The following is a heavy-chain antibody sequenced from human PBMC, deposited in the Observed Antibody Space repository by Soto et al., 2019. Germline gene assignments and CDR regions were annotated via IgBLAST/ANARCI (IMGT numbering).Heavy chain of an antibody. J-gene: IGHJ6*02. V-gene: IGHV3-48*02. D-gene: IGHD3-10*01. CDR2: ISSSSSTI. CDR1: GFTCSSYS. CDR3: ARDSNYGSGRNLDYYYYGMDV. Sequence: PGGSLRLSCAASGFTCSSYSMNWVRQAPGKGLEWVSYISSSSSTIYYADSVKGRFTISRDNAKNSLYLQMNSLRDEDTAVYYCARDSNYGSGRNLDYYYYGMDVWGQGTTVTVSS.